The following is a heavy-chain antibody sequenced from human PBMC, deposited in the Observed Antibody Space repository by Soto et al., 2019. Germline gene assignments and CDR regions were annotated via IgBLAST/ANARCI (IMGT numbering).Heavy chain of an antibody. Sequence: SETLSLTCTVSGGSISSYYWSWIRQPAGKGLEWIGRIYTSGSTNYNPSLKSRVTMSVDTSKNQFSLKLSSVTAADTAVYYCARDRVAAAYSNWFDPWGQGTLVTVSS. V-gene: IGHV4-4*07. CDR2: IYTSGST. J-gene: IGHJ5*02. CDR1: GGSISSYY. CDR3: ARDRVAAAYSNWFDP. D-gene: IGHD6-13*01.